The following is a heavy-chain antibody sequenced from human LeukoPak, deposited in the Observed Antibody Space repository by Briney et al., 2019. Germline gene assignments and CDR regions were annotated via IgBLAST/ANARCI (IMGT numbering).Heavy chain of an antibody. J-gene: IGHJ6*02. CDR3: AREDVSRSGSGSYYYYGMDV. D-gene: IGHD1-26*01. CDR2: LSYDGSNK. V-gene: IGHV3-30-3*01. CDR1: GFTFSSYA. Sequence: GGSLRLSCAASGFTFSSYAMHWVRQAPGKGLEWVAVLSYDGSNKYYADSVKGRFPISRDNSKNTLYLQMNSLRAEDTAVYYCAREDVSRSGSGSYYYYGMDVWGQGTTVTVSS.